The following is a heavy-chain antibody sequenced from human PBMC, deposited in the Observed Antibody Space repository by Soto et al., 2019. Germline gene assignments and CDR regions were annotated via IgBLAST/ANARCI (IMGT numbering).Heavy chain of an antibody. CDR3: ARDWGSGSYRAEKYYYYGMDV. CDR2: ISYDGSNK. V-gene: IGHV3-30-3*01. D-gene: IGHD3-10*01. J-gene: IGHJ6*02. CDR1: GFTFSSYA. Sequence: GGSLRLSCAASGFTFSSYAVHWVRQAPGKGLEWVAVISYDGSNKYYADSVKGRFTISRDNSKNTLYLQMNSLRAEDTAVYYCARDWGSGSYRAEKYYYYGMDVWGQGTTVTVSS.